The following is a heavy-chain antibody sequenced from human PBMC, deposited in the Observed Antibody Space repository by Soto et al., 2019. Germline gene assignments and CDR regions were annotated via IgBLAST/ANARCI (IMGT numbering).Heavy chain of an antibody. CDR2: ISAYNGNT. Sequence: QVQLVQSGAEVKKPGASVKVSCKASGYTFTSYGISWVRQAPGQGLEWMGWISAYNGNTNYAQKLQGRVTMTTDTSTNKAYMGLRGLGSDDTAVYYLAGDLHGEPYLRGQGTLVTVSS. CDR1: GYTFTSYG. CDR3: AGDLHGEPYL. V-gene: IGHV1-18*01. D-gene: IGHD4-17*01. J-gene: IGHJ4*02.